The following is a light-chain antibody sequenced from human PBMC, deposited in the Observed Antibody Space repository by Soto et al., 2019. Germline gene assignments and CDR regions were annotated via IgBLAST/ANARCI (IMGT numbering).Light chain of an antibody. CDR1: QSITNC. CDR3: QQHNPYSPYT. J-gene: IGKJ2*01. V-gene: IGKV1-5*03. Sequence: DIQMTQSPSTLSASVGDRVTITCRASQSITNCLAWYQQKPGKAPKLLLFDASSLRSGVPSRFSGSGSGTTFPLTISSLQPEDFATYYCQQHNPYSPYTFGQGTQLEIK. CDR2: DAS.